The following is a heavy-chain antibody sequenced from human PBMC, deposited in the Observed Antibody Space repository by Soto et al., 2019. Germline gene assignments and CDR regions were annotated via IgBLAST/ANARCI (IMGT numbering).Heavy chain of an antibody. J-gene: IGHJ4*02. Sequence: ASGYDFARTWIGWVRQLPGKGLDWLGIIYPGDSETRYSPSFRGQVTFSVDMSISTAYLQWSSLKTSDIAIYYCARLVGAYDSYFDHWGQGTRVTVSS. CDR2: IYPGDSET. V-gene: IGHV5-51*01. D-gene: IGHD5-12*01. CDR1: GYDFARTW. CDR3: ARLVGAYDSYFDH.